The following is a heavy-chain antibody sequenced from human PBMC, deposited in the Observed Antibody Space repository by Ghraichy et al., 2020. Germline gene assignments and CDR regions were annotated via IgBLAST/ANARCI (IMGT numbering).Heavy chain of an antibody. CDR3: ARESRGRSGTGHSGFDV. Sequence: SETLSLTCTISGGAVSSSDSYWNWIRQPAGKGLEWIGRIYVPGHIYAGGTTTYNPSLTSRATISVAFSNYQFSLKLTSMTAADTALYFCARESRGRSGTGHSGFDVWGQGTMVTVSS. J-gene: IGHJ6*02. V-gene: IGHV4-61*02. D-gene: IGHD1-26*01. CDR1: GGAVSSSDSY. CDR2: IYVPGHIYAGGTT.